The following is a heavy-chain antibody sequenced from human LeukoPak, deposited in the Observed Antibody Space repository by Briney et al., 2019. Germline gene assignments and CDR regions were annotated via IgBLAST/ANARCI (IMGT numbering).Heavy chain of an antibody. J-gene: IGHJ4*02. V-gene: IGHV3-21*01. Sequence: PGGSLRLSCAASGFTFNSYSLNWVRQAPGRGLEWVSSIISGSGYIYYADSVKGRFTISRDNAKNSLYLQMNSLRAEDTAVYYCARGYSGSYYFADYWGQGTLVTVSS. D-gene: IGHD1-26*01. CDR3: ARGYSGSYYFADY. CDR1: GFTFNSYS. CDR2: IISGSGYI.